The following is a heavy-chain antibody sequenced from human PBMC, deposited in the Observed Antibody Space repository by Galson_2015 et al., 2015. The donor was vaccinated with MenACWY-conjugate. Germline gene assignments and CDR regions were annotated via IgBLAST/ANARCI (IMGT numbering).Heavy chain of an antibody. Sequence: SLRLSCAVSGFTFRNYWMTWVRQAPGKGLEWVASIKKDGSEKYYVDSVKGRFTISRDNTKNSMYLEMNSLRAEDTAVYYCARRHYGMDVWGQGTTVTASS. CDR2: IKKDGSEK. CDR1: GFTFRNYW. CDR3: ARRHYGMDV. V-gene: IGHV3-7*03. J-gene: IGHJ6*02.